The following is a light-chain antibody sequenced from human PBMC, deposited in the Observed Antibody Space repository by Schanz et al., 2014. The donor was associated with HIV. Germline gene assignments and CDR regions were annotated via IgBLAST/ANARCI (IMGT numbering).Light chain of an antibody. J-gene: IGLJ1*01. CDR3: LSYDRSLSGPYL. V-gene: IGLV2-14*03. Sequence: QSALTQPASVSGTPGQSITISCTGSSSDVGGYNYVSWYQQHPDKAPKLMIYDVSKRPSGVPDRFSGSKSGNTASLTISGLQAEDEADYYCLSYDRSLSGPYLFGTGTKLTVL. CDR2: DVS. CDR1: SSDVGGYNY.